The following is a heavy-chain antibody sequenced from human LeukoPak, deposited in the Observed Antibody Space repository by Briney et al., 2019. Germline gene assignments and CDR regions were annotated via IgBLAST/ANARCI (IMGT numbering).Heavy chain of an antibody. CDR1: GGTFSSYA. Sequence: ASVKVSCKASGGTFSSYAISWVRQAPGQGLEWMGRIIPIFGIANYAQKFQGTVAITADKSTSTAYMELSSLRSEDTAVYYCARDSSGITGTNLDYWGQGTLVTVSS. CDR2: IIPIFGIA. V-gene: IGHV1-69*04. J-gene: IGHJ4*02. D-gene: IGHD1-20*01. CDR3: ARDSSGITGTNLDY.